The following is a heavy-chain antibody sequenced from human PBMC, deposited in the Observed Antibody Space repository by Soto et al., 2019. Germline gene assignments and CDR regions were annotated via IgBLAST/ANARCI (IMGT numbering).Heavy chain of an antibody. Sequence: SETLSLTCTVSGDSISSDGYHWSWIRQSPGKGLEWIGYIYNGGRTFYRPSLESRINMSLDATKNSYSLRLTSVTAADTAVYYCDRAPVGMDSIIFFDHWGQGILVTVSS. CDR3: DRAPVGMDSIIFFDH. CDR1: GDSISSDGYH. V-gene: IGHV4-30-4*01. D-gene: IGHD2-8*01. CDR2: IYNGGRT. J-gene: IGHJ4*02.